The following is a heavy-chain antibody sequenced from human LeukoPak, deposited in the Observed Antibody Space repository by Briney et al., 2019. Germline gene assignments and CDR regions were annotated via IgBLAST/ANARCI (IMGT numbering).Heavy chain of an antibody. J-gene: IGHJ4*02. Sequence: GGSLRLSCAASGFTFSSYGMHWVRQAPGKGLEWVAVIWYDGSNKYYADSVKGRFTISRDNSKNTLYLQMNSLRAEDTAVYYCARGVRDRWLQLDYWGQGTLVIVSS. CDR1: GFTFSSYG. CDR2: IWYDGSNK. D-gene: IGHD5-24*01. CDR3: ARGVRDRWLQLDY. V-gene: IGHV3-33*01.